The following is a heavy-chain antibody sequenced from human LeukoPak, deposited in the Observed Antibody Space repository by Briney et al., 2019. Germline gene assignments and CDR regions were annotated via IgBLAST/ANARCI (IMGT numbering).Heavy chain of an antibody. J-gene: IGHJ4*02. CDR1: GFTVSSNY. V-gene: IGHV3-21*01. CDR3: ARDREYGFDY. D-gene: IGHD3-10*01. Sequence: GGSLRLSCAASGFTVSSNYMSWVRQAPGKGLEWVSSISSSSSYIYYADSVKGRFTISRDNAKNSLYLQMNSLRAEDTAVYYCARDREYGFDYWGQGTLVTVSS. CDR2: ISSSSSYI.